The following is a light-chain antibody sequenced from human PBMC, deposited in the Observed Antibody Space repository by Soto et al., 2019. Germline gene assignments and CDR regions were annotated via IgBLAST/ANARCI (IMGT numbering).Light chain of an antibody. CDR3: QQYNGYSRT. CDR1: QSVNSW. CDR2: KAS. V-gene: IGKV1-5*03. J-gene: IGKJ1*01. Sequence: DTQMTQSPSTLSASVGDRVTITCRASQSVNSWLAWHQQKPGKAPKLLIYKASSLESGVPSRFSGSGSGTEFTLTISSLQPDDFATYYGQQYNGYSRTFGQGTKVEIK.